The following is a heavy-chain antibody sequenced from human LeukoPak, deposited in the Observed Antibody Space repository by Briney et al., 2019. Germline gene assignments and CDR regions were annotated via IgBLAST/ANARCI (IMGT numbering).Heavy chain of an antibody. CDR2: IYSGGST. Sequence: GGSLRLSCAASGFTVSSNYMSWVRQAPGKGLEWVSVIYSGGSTYYADSVKGRFTISRDNSKNTLYLQMNSLRAEDTAVYYCARESVDTAMANFDFWGQGTLVTVSS. J-gene: IGHJ4*02. V-gene: IGHV3-66*01. D-gene: IGHD5-18*01. CDR1: GFTVSSNY. CDR3: ARESVDTAMANFDF.